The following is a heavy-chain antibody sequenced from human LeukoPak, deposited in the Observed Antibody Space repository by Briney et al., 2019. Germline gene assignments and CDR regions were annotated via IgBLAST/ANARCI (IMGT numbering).Heavy chain of an antibody. Sequence: SVKVSCKASVATVSSYAISWVRQAPGQGLEWMGGIIPIFGTANYAQKFQGRVTITADESTSTAYMELSSLRSEDTAVYYCAREYCSSTSCTGKFDPWGQGTLVTVSS. D-gene: IGHD2-2*01. CDR3: AREYCSSTSCTGKFDP. CDR2: IIPIFGTA. J-gene: IGHJ5*02. CDR1: VATVSSYA. V-gene: IGHV1-69*13.